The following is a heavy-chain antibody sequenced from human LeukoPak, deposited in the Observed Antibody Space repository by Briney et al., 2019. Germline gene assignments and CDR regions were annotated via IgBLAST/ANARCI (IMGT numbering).Heavy chain of an antibody. CDR3: AKDWGAGEGAFDI. Sequence: GGSLRLSCAASGFSFSSQTMHWVRQAPGKGLEWVSVISGSGGSTYDADFVKGLFTMSRDNSKNTLYLKMNSLRAEDTAVYYCAKDWGAGEGAFDIWGQGTMVTVSS. J-gene: IGHJ3*02. CDR1: GFSFSSQT. CDR2: ISGSGGST. V-gene: IGHV3-23*01. D-gene: IGHD1-26*01.